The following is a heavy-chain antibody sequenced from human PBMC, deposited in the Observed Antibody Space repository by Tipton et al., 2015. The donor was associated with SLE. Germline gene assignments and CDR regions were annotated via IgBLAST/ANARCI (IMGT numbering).Heavy chain of an antibody. D-gene: IGHD1-14*01. CDR3: ARDGAPEDPVDY. Sequence: TLSLTCTVSGGSVSSGSYYWSWIRQPPGKGLEWIGYIYYSGSTNYSGSTNYNPSLKSRVTISVDTSKNQFSLKVSSVTASDTAVYYCARDGAPEDPVDYWGQGTLVTVSS. CDR1: GGSVSSGSYY. V-gene: IGHV4-61*01. J-gene: IGHJ4*02. CDR2: IYYSGSTNYSGST.